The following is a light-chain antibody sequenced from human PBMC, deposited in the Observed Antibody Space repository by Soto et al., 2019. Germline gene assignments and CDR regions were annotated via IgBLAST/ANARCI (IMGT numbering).Light chain of an antibody. Sequence: DIQMTQSPSTLSASVGDRVTITCRASQSISSWLAWYQQKPGKAPKLLIYKASSLESGVTSRFSGSGSGTYFTLTISSLQPDDFAPYYCHQYNSYSIYTFGQGTKLEIK. CDR1: QSISSW. V-gene: IGKV1-5*03. J-gene: IGKJ2*01. CDR3: HQYNSYSIYT. CDR2: KAS.